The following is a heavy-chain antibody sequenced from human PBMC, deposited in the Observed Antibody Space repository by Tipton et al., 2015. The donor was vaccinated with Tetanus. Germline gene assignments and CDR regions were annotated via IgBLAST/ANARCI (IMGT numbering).Heavy chain of an antibody. J-gene: IGHJ4*02. D-gene: IGHD2-21*02. CDR2: VYYSGST. Sequence: TLSLTCTVSGGSINNYYWSWIRQPPGKGLEWIGYVYYSGSTHYNPTLRSRVTISGDPAKNHVSLRLTSMTAADTAIYYCAKIVAPDPLIATAIPREFYFDLWRQRTRVTVSS. V-gene: IGHV4-59*08. CDR3: AKIVAPDPLIATAIPREFYFDL. CDR1: GGSINNYY.